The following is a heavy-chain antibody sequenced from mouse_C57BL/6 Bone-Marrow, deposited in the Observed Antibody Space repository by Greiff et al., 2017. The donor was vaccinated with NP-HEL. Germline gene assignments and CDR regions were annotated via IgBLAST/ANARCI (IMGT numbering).Heavy chain of an antibody. V-gene: IGHV5-4*01. Sequence: DVHLVESGGGLVKPGGSLKLSCAASGFTFSSYAMSWVRQTPEKRLEWVATISDGGSYTYYPDNVKGRFTISRDNAKNNLYLQMSHLKSEDTAMYYCARVFYYYGSSLDYWGQGTTLTVSS. CDR3: ARVFYYYGSSLDY. J-gene: IGHJ2*01. CDR1: GFTFSSYA. CDR2: ISDGGSYT. D-gene: IGHD1-1*01.